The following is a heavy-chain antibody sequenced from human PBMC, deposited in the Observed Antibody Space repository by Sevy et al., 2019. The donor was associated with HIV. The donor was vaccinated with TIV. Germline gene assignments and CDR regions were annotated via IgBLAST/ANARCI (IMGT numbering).Heavy chain of an antibody. J-gene: IGHJ6*02. V-gene: IGHV4-4*02. CDR3: ARILRYYYYGMDV. D-gene: IGHD3-9*01. CDR1: GGSISSSNW. CDR2: IYHSGST. Sequence: SETPSLTCAVSGGSISSSNWWSWVRQPPGKGLEWIGEIYHSGSTNYNPSLKSRVTISVDKSKNQFSLKLSSVTAADTAVYYCARILRYYYYGMDVWGQGTTVTVSS.